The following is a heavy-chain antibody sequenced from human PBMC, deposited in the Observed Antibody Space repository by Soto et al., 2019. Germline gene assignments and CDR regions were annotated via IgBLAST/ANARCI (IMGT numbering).Heavy chain of an antibody. CDR1: GYTFTSYG. J-gene: IGHJ4*02. CDR2: ISAYNGNT. Sequence: ASAKVSCKASGYTFTSYGISWVRQAPGQGLEWMGWISAYNGNTNYAQKLQGRVTMTTDTSTSTAYMELRSLRSDDTAVYYCARDATTVTTPGYFDYWGQGTLVTVSS. D-gene: IGHD4-17*01. V-gene: IGHV1-18*01. CDR3: ARDATTVTTPGYFDY.